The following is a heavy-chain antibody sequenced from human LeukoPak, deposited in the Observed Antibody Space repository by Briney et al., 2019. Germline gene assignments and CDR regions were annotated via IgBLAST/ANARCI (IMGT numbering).Heavy chain of an antibody. CDR1: GGSISSGDYY. V-gene: IGHV4-30-4*08. Sequence: SQTLSLTCTVSGGSISSGDYYWRWIRQPPGKGLEWIGYIYYSGSTYYNPSLKSRVTISVDTSKNQFFLKLSSVTAADTAVYYCARGRDYYGSDPAALDIWGPGTMVTVSS. D-gene: IGHD3-10*01. CDR3: ARGRDYYGSDPAALDI. J-gene: IGHJ3*02. CDR2: IYYSGST.